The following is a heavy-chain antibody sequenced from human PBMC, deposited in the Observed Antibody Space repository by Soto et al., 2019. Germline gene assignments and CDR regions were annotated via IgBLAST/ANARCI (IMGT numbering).Heavy chain of an antibody. Sequence: ASVKVSCKASGGTFSSYAISWVRQALGQGLEWMGGIIPILGTANYAQKFQGRVTITADESTNTAYMELSSLRSEDTAVYYCARSVDTFWSGPSNNKLQVYYGMDVWGQGTTVTVSS. J-gene: IGHJ6*02. D-gene: IGHD3-3*01. V-gene: IGHV1-69*13. CDR1: GGTFSSYA. CDR2: IIPILGTA. CDR3: ARSVDTFWSGPSNNKLQVYYGMDV.